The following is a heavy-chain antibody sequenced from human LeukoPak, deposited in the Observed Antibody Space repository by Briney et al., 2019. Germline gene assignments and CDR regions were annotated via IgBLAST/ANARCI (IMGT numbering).Heavy chain of an antibody. CDR2: INPNSGGT. CDR1: GYTFTGYY. V-gene: IGHV1-2*02. D-gene: IGHD6-6*01. CDR3: ARVFSARPGGRNDY. J-gene: IGHJ4*02. Sequence: GASVKVSCKASGYTFTGYYMHWVRQAPGQGLEWMGWINPNSGGTNYAQKFQGRVTMTRDTSISKAYMELSRLRSDDTAVYYCARVFSARPGGRNDYWGQGTLVTVSS.